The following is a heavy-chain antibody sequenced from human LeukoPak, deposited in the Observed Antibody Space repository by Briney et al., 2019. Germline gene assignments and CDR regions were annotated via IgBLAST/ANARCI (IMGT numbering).Heavy chain of an antibody. V-gene: IGHV1-69*13. CDR3: ARGTILREMDV. CDR2: TIPILGTA. D-gene: IGHD3-3*01. J-gene: IGHJ6*04. Sequence: ASVKVSCKASGGTFSSYAISWVRQAPGQGLEWMGGTIPILGTANYAQKFQGRVTITADESTSIAYMELSSLRSEDTAVYYCARGTILREMDVWGKGTTVTVSS. CDR1: GGTFSSYA.